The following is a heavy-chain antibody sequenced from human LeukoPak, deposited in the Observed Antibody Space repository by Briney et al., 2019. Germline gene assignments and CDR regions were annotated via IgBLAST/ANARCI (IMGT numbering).Heavy chain of an antibody. V-gene: IGHV3-23*01. D-gene: IGHD6-6*01. CDR2: ISGSGGST. J-gene: IGHJ4*02. CDR1: GFTFSSYA. Sequence: PGGSLRLSCAASGFTFSSYAMSWVRQAPGKGLEWVSAISGSGGSTYYADSVKGRFTISRDNSKNTLYLQMSSLRAEDTAVYYCAKVLFEYSSSQKFDYWGQGTLVTVSS. CDR3: AKVLFEYSSSQKFDY.